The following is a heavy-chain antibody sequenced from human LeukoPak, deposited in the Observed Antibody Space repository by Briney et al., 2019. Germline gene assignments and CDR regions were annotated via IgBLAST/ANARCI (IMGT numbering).Heavy chain of an antibody. CDR2: ISSSSGTI. V-gene: IGHV3-48*01. Sequence: GGSLRLSCAASGFTFSSYSMNWVRQAPGKGLKWVSYISSSSGTIYYADSVKGRFTISRDNAKNSLYLQMNSLRAEDTAVYYCAREWELLRWGQGTLVTVSS. J-gene: IGHJ4*02. D-gene: IGHD1-26*01. CDR3: AREWELLR. CDR1: GFTFSSYS.